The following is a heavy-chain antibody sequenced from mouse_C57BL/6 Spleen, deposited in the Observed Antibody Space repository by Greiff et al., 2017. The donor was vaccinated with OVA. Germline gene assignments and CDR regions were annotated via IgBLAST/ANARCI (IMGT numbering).Heavy chain of an antibody. CDR3: ARERGIYSNYGYAMDY. D-gene: IGHD2-5*01. CDR1: GYSFTGYY. V-gene: IGHV1-42*01. J-gene: IGHJ4*01. Sequence: EVKLQESGPELVKPGASVKISCKASGYSFTGYYMNWVKQSPEKSLEWIGEINPSTGGTTYNQKFKAKATLTVDKSSSTAYMQLKSLTSEDSAVYYCARERGIYSNYGYAMDYWGQGTSVTVSS. CDR2: INPSTGGT.